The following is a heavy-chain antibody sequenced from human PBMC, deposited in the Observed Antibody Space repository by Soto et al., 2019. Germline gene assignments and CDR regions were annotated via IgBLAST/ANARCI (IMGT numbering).Heavy chain of an antibody. CDR2: IIPIFGTA. V-gene: IGHV1-69*06. CDR3: ARGSDYDILTGYRTTTQPSNWFDP. CDR1: GGTFSSYA. J-gene: IGHJ5*02. D-gene: IGHD3-9*01. Sequence: SVEVSCRASGGTFSSYAISWVRQAPGQGLEWMGGIIPIFGTANYAQKFQGRVTITADKSTSTAYMELSSLRSEDTAVYYCARGSDYDILTGYRTTTQPSNWFDPWGQGTLVTVSS.